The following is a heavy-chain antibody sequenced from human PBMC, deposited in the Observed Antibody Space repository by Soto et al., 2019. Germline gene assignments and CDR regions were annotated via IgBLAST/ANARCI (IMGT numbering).Heavy chain of an antibody. J-gene: IGHJ4*02. D-gene: IGHD2-2*03. CDR2: IIPIFGTA. CDR1: GGTFSSYA. CDR3: ARSPRLDDSLDY. V-gene: IGHV1-69*13. Sequence: SVKVSCKASGGTFSSYAISWVRQAPGQGLERMGGIIPIFGTANYAQKFQGRVTITADESTSTAYMELSSLRSEDTAVYYCARSPRLDDSLDYWGQGTLVTVSS.